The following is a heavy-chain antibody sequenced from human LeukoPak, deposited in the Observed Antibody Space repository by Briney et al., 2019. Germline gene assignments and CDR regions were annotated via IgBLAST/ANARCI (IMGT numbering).Heavy chain of an antibody. CDR3: ARGGARRDYSNYGRPNDY. CDR1: GDSISSRSYY. CDR2: IFYLGNT. V-gene: IGHV4-39*07. D-gene: IGHD4-11*01. Sequence: SETLSLTCTVSGDSISSRSYYWDWIRQPPGKGLEWIGTIFYLGNTYYNPSLKSRVTISVDTSKNQFSLKLSSVTAADTAVYYCARGGARRDYSNYGRPNDYWGQGTLVTVSS. J-gene: IGHJ4*02.